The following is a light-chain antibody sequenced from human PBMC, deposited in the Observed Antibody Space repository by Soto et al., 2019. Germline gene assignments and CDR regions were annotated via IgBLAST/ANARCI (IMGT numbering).Light chain of an antibody. CDR3: QQYNTWPPRYT. J-gene: IGKJ2*01. CDR2: GAS. Sequence: EIVMTQSPATLSVSPGGRATLSCRASQSVGSYLAWYQQRPGQPPRLIIYGASTRATGISARFSGSGTGTEFSLTISSLQSEDFAVYYCQQYNTWPPRYTFGQGTKLEIK. V-gene: IGKV3-15*01. CDR1: QSVGSY.